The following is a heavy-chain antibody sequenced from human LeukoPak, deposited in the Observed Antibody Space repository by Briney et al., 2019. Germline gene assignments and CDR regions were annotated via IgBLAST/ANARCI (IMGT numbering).Heavy chain of an antibody. CDR2: TRKKTNSYTT. V-gene: IGHV3-72*01. D-gene: IGHD1-26*01. Sequence: GGALRLSWSASGFTFSDHYMDWGRQAPGKGLEWVGRTRKKTNSYTTEYAASVKGRSTISRDDSKNSLYLQMNSLKAEETAVYYCTRVVLVGTTYSYFDYWGQGTLVTVSS. CDR3: TRVVLVGTTYSYFDY. CDR1: GFTFSDHY. J-gene: IGHJ4*02.